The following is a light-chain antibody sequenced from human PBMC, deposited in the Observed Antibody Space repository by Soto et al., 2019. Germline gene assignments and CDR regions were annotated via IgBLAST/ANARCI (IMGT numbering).Light chain of an antibody. CDR2: KAS. Sequence: DIQMTQSPSTLPASVGDRVTITCRASQNINNWLAWYQQKPGKGPSLLIYKASNLESGVSSRFSGSGSGTEFTLTISSLQPEDVATYYCQKYNSAPPLTFGGGTKVEIK. CDR3: QKYNSAPPLT. V-gene: IGKV1-5*03. J-gene: IGKJ4*01. CDR1: QNINNW.